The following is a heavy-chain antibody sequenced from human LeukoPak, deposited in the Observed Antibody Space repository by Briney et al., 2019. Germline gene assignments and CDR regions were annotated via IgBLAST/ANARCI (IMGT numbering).Heavy chain of an antibody. V-gene: IGHV3-23*01. D-gene: IGHD3-3*01. CDR3: AKSTKNYDFWSGPNYYYYMDV. CDR1: GFTFDDYG. Sequence: GGSLRLSCAASGFTFDDYGMSWVRQAPGKGLEWVSAISGSGGSTYYADSVKGRFTISRDNSKNTLYLQMNSLRAEDTVVYYCAKSTKNYDFWSGPNYYYYMDVWGKGTTVTVSS. CDR2: ISGSGGST. J-gene: IGHJ6*03.